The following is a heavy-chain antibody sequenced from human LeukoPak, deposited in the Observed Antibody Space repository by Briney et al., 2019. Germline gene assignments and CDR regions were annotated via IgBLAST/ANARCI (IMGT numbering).Heavy chain of an antibody. CDR1: GFTVSSTY. CDR2: IYSGGST. CDR3: ARVALTGLYYFDY. V-gene: IGHV3-66*01. J-gene: IGHJ4*02. D-gene: IGHD7-27*01. Sequence: GGSLRLSCAASGFTVSSTYMSWVRQAPGKGLEWVSVIYSGGSTYYADSVKGRFTISRDNSKNTLYLQMNSLRAEDTAVYYCARVALTGLYYFDYWGQGTLVTVSS.